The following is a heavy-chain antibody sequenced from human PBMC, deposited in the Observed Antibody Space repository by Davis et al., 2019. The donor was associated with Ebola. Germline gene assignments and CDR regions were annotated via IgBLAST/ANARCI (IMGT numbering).Heavy chain of an antibody. CDR3: SGFGLE. V-gene: IGHV5-10-1*01. Sequence: GGFLRLSCKGSGYYFTSYWISWVRQMPGRGLEWMGRIDPSDSNTNYSPSFQGHVTISVDKSINTVYLQWSSLKASDTAMYYCSGFGLEWGQGTLVIVSS. J-gene: IGHJ4*02. CDR1: GYYFTSYW. D-gene: IGHD3/OR15-3a*01. CDR2: IDPSDSNT.